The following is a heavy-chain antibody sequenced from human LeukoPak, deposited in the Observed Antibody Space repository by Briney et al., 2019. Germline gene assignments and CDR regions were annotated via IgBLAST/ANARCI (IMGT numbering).Heavy chain of an antibody. D-gene: IGHD5-24*01. CDR2: ISPSGGST. J-gene: IGHJ5*01. Sequence: ASVKVSCKASGYTFTSYDINWVRQAPGQGPEWMGVISPSGGSTTYAQKFQGRVTLTRDMSTSTDYLELSSLRSEDTAVYYCARDNSVRDEAWWFNSWGQGTLVTVSS. CDR3: ARDNSVRDEAWWFNS. V-gene: IGHV1-46*01. CDR1: GYTFTSYD.